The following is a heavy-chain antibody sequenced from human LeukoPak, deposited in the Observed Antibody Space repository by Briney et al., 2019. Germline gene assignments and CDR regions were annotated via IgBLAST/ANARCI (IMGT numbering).Heavy chain of an antibody. CDR1: GFTFNTFW. J-gene: IGHJ4*02. CDR2: IKQDGGVK. D-gene: IGHD6-19*01. Sequence: PGGSLRLSCAASGFTFNTFWMSWVRQAPGKGPEWVANIKQDGGVKHYVDSVKGRFTIFRDNVESSLYLQMSSLRAEDTAVYYCARDNGGTGWVHWGQGTLVTVSS. CDR3: ARDNGGTGWVH. V-gene: IGHV3-7*05.